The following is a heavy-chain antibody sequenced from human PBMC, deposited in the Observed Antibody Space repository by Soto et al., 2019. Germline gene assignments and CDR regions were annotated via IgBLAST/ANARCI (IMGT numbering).Heavy chain of an antibody. Sequence: EVQLVESGGGSWQPGGSRRLSCAASGFTFRTFSRNWVRQAPGRGLEWISYISGGGRPISYADSVKGRFTISRDNAKNSLYLQMDSLTDEDTAVYYCARDLGWAFDSWGQGTLVTVSS. CDR3: ARDLGWAFDS. D-gene: IGHD6-19*01. J-gene: IGHJ4*02. V-gene: IGHV3-48*02. CDR1: GFTFRTFS. CDR2: ISGGGRPI.